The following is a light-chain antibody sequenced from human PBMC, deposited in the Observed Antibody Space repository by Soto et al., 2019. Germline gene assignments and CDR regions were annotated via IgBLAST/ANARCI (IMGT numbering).Light chain of an antibody. Sequence: DIQMTQSPSTLSASVGDRVTITCRASQSISNWLAWYQQKPGKAPKLLIYKASSLESGVPSRSSGSGSGTEFTLTISSLQPDDFATYYCQQYDSYPLTFGGGTKVDIK. CDR2: KAS. CDR1: QSISNW. J-gene: IGKJ4*01. V-gene: IGKV1-5*03. CDR3: QQYDSYPLT.